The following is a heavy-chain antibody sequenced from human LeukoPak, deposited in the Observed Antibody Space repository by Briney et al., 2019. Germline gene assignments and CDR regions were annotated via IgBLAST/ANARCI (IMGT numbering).Heavy chain of an antibody. V-gene: IGHV4-59*01. J-gene: IGHJ4*02. D-gene: IGHD3-10*01. CDR3: ARKGDYGSGTLYYFDY. Sequence: SETLSLTCTVSGGSISHFYWGWIRQPPGEGLEWIGYINYSGNTYYNPSLRSRVTISVDTSKNQFSLKLISVTTADTAMYYCARKGDYGSGTLYYFDYWGQGTLVTVSS. CDR1: GGSISHFY. CDR2: INYSGNT.